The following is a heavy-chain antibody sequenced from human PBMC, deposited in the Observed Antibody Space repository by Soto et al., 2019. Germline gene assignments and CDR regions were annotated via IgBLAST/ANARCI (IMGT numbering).Heavy chain of an antibody. Sequence: PSETLSRTCTVSGGSISISSYYWGCIRQPPGKGLEWIGSIYYSGSTYYNPSLKSRVTISVDTSKNQFSLKLSSVTAADTAVYYCARQYHDSSGYSIDYWGQGTLVTVSS. CDR2: IYYSGST. V-gene: IGHV4-39*01. CDR3: ARQYHDSSGYSIDY. CDR1: GGSISISSYY. D-gene: IGHD3-22*01. J-gene: IGHJ4*02.